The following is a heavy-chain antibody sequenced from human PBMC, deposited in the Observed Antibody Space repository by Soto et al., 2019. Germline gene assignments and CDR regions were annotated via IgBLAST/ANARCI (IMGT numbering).Heavy chain of an antibody. V-gene: IGHV3-21*01. D-gene: IGHD6-6*01. J-gene: IGHJ6*02. Sequence: GGSLRLSCAASGFTFSSYSMNWVRQAPGKGLEWVSSISSSSSYIYYADSVKGRSAISRDNAKNSLYLQMNSLRAEDTAVYDCARDRYSSSSWGTGMYVWGQGTTVTVSS. CDR1: GFTFSSYS. CDR3: ARDRYSSSSWGTGMYV. CDR2: ISSSSSYI.